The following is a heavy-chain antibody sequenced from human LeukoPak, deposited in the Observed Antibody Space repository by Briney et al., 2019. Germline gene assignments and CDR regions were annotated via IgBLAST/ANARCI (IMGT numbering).Heavy chain of an antibody. V-gene: IGHV2-5*01. D-gene: IGHD6-6*01. Sequence: GSGPTLVNPTQTLTLTCTFSGFSLRTGGVGVGWIRQPPGKALEWLALIYWNDDKRYSPSLKSRLTITKDTSKNQVVLTMTNMDPVDTATYYCAHRRDSSSVDYFDYWGQGTLVTVSS. CDR1: GFSLRTGGVG. J-gene: IGHJ4*02. CDR3: AHRRDSSSVDYFDY. CDR2: IYWNDDK.